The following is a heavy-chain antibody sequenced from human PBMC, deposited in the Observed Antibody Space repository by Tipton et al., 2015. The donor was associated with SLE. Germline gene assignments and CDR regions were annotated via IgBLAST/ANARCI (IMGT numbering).Heavy chain of an antibody. J-gene: IGHJ4*02. CDR2: IYGGGST. CDR1: GFTVSSNY. Sequence: SLRLSCAASGFTVSSNYMSWVRQAPGKGLEWVSVIYGGGSTNYADSVKGRFTISRDNSKNTLYLQMNSLRAEDTAVYFCAREERSGGSCFDFWGQGTLVTVSS. CDR3: AREERSGGSCFDF. D-gene: IGHD2-15*01. V-gene: IGHV3-53*05.